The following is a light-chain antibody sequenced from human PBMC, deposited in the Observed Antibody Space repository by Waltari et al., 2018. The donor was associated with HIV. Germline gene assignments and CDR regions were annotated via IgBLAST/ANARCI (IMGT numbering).Light chain of an antibody. CDR2: KAS. CDR1: QNINIW. J-gene: IGKJ1*01. Sequence: DIQMTQSPSTLSASVGDRVTITCRASQNINIWLAWYQRKPGKAPKLLIYKASTLESGVPSKLSGSGSGTEFTLTISSLQPDDFATYYCLQYNSYSWTFGQGTKVEIK. V-gene: IGKV1-5*03. CDR3: LQYNSYSWT.